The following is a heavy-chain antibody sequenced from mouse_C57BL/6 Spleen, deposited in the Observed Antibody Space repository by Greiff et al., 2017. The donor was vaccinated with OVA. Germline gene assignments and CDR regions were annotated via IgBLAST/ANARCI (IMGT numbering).Heavy chain of an antibody. J-gene: IGHJ1*03. V-gene: IGHV14-4*01. D-gene: IGHD4-1*01. CDR3: TLGRGYFDV. CDR1: GFNIKDDY. CDR2: IDPENGDT. Sequence: VQLKESGAELVRPGASVKLSCTASGFNIKDDYMHWVKQRPEQGLEWIGWIDPENGDTEYASKFQGKATITADTSSNTAYLQLSSLTSEDTAVYYCTLGRGYFDVWGTGTTVTVSS.